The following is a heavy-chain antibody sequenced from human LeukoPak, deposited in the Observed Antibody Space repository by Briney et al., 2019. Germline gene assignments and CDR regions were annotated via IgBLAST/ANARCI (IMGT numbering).Heavy chain of an antibody. V-gene: IGHV3-74*03. Sequence: GGSLRLSCAASGMIFNNHWMHWIRQAPGKGLVWVARINKDGRSTTYAASVKGRFTISRDNAKNTLSLQMNSLRVEDTALYYCVRDVRGIGQDYYYMDVWGKGTTVTVSS. CDR2: INKDGRST. D-gene: IGHD3-16*01. J-gene: IGHJ6*03. CDR1: GMIFNNHW. CDR3: VRDVRGIGQDYYYMDV.